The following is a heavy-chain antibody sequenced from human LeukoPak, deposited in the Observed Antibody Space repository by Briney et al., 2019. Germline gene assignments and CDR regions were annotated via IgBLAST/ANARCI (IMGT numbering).Heavy chain of an antibody. CDR1: GYTFSSYG. J-gene: IGHJ6*03. D-gene: IGHD2-21*01. CDR3: ARGCGDKYYYYMDV. Sequence: ASVKVSCKASGYTFSSYGISRVRQAPGQGLEWMGWISVDNGNTNYAQNLEGRVTMTTDTSTGTAYVELRSLRSDDTAVYYCARGCGDKYYYYMDVWGKGTTVTVSS. CDR2: ISVDNGNT. V-gene: IGHV1-18*01.